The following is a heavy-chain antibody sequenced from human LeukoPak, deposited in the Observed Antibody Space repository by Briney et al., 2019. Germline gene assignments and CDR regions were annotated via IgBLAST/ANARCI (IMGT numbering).Heavy chain of an antibody. Sequence: GGSLRLSCAASGFSVSGNYMSWVRQAPGKGLEWVSFIHTAGSTFYADSVKGRFTISRDNSKNTLYLRMNSLRAEDTAVYYCARDLYDGSGSYFDYWGQGTLVTVSS. V-gene: IGHV3-66*02. CDR3: ARDLYDGSGSYFDY. CDR2: IHTAGST. CDR1: GFSVSGNY. J-gene: IGHJ4*02. D-gene: IGHD3-10*01.